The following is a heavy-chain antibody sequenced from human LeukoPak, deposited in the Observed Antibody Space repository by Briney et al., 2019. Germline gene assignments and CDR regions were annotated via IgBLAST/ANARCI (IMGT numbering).Heavy chain of an antibody. Sequence: NSGGSLRLSCAASGFTFSRYSMNWVRQAPGEGLEWVSSISSSSSFIYYADSVKGRFTISRDNAKNSLYLQMNILRAEDTAVYYCARDPPLGSSSTISCPHLDYWGQGTLVTVSS. J-gene: IGHJ4*02. V-gene: IGHV3-21*01. CDR1: GFTFSRYS. CDR2: ISSSSSFI. D-gene: IGHD2-2*01. CDR3: ARDPPLGSSSTISCPHLDY.